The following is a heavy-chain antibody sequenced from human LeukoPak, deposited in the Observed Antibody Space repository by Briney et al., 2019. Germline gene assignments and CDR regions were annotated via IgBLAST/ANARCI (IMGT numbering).Heavy chain of an antibody. V-gene: IGHV4-30-4*01. CDR2: IYYSGST. D-gene: IGHD6-13*01. CDR1: GGSISSGDYY. Sequence: SETLSLTCTVSGGSISSGDYYWSWIRQPPGKGLEWIGYIYYSGSTYYNPSLKSRVTISVDTSKNQFSLKLSSVTAADTAVYYCARANSPGTKRGFDYWGQGTLVTVSS. J-gene: IGHJ4*02. CDR3: ARANSPGTKRGFDY.